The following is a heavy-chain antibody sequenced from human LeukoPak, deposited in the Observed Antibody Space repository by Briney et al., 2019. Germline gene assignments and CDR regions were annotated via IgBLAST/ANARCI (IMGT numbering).Heavy chain of an antibody. CDR2: IYYSGST. D-gene: IGHD3-22*01. J-gene: IGHJ5*02. V-gene: IGHV4-59*12. Sequence: SETLSLTCTVSGGSISSCYWSWIRQPPGKGLEWIGYIYYSGSTNYNPSLKSRVTISVDTSKNQFSLKLSSVTAADTAVYYCARVTVSRTYYYDSSGLVDWFDPWGQGTLVTVSS. CDR3: ARVTVSRTYYYDSSGLVDWFDP. CDR1: GGSISSCY.